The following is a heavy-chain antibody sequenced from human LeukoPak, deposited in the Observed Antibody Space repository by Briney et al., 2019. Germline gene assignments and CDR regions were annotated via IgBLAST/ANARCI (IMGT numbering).Heavy chain of an antibody. CDR2: IYYSGST. CDR1: GGSFSGYY. CDR3: ARQFRITMVRGVTNWFDP. J-gene: IGHJ5*02. D-gene: IGHD3-10*01. Sequence: PSETLSLTCAVYGGSFSGYYWSWIRQPPGKGLEWIGYIYYSGSTNYNPSLKSRVTISVDTSKNQFSLKLSSVTAADTAVYYCARQFRITMVRGVTNWFDPWGQGTLVTVSS. V-gene: IGHV4-59*08.